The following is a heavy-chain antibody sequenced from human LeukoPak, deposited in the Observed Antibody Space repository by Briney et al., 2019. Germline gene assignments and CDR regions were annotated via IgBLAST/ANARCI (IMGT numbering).Heavy chain of an antibody. Sequence: PSETLSLTCNVSGGSLSSHYCSWLRQAPGKGLEWIGFIFSGGSTNYNPSLKSRVSISMDTSQNQFSLKLTSVTAADTAVYYCARGRGPLRVEFGDWGQGALVTVSS. V-gene: IGHV4-4*09. J-gene: IGHJ4*02. CDR1: GGSLSSHY. D-gene: IGHD3-16*01. CDR2: IFSGGST. CDR3: ARGRGPLRVEFGD.